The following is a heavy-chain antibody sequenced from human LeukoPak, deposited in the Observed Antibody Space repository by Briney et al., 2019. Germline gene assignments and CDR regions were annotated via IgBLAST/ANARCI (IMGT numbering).Heavy chain of an antibody. J-gene: IGHJ5*02. CDR3: ATSDDAAGTS. CDR2: INQNGGVK. CDR1: GFRFSSFW. D-gene: IGHD6-25*01. Sequence: GESLRLSCAASGFRFSSFWMSWVRQAPGKGLDWVANINQNGGVKHYVDSAKGRFTISRDNAKNSLYLQMTSLRADDTAVYLCATSDDAAGTSWGQGTLVTVSS. V-gene: IGHV3-7*01.